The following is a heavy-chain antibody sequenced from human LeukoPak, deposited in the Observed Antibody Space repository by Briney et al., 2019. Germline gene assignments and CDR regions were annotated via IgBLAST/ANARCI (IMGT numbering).Heavy chain of an antibody. V-gene: IGHV6-1*01. J-gene: IGHJ5*02. CDR3: AKDERRACSGTTCYFNWLDT. Sequence: SQTLSLTCAISGDSVSSDNAAWNWIRQSPSRGLEWLGRTYYRSKYYNDYAVSVKSRITINPDTSKNQISLQLNSVTPEDTAVYYCAKDERRACSGTTCYFNWLDTWGQGTLVAVSS. CDR1: GDSVSSDNAA. CDR2: TYYRSKYYN. D-gene: IGHD2-2*01.